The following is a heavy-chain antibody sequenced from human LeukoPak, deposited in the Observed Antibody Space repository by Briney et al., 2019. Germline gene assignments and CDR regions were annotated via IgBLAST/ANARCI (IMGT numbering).Heavy chain of an antibody. CDR1: GYTFTSYA. CDR2: IDTNTGNP. J-gene: IGHJ4*02. V-gene: IGHV7-4-1*02. D-gene: IGHD2-2*01. CDR3: GIVVVPAAIRY. Sequence: ASVKVSCKASGYTFTSYAMNWVRQAPGQGLEWMGWIDTNTGNPTYAQGFTGRFVFSLDTSVSTAYLRISSLKAEDTAVYYCGIVVVPAAIRYWGQGTLVTVSS.